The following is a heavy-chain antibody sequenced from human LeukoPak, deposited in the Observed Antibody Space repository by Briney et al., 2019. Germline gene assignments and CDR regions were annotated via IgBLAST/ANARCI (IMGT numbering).Heavy chain of an antibody. CDR1: GFTFSSYS. Sequence: GGSLRLSCAASGFTFSSYSMNWVRQAPGKGLEWVSSISSSSSYIYYADPVKGRFTISRDNAKNSLYLQMNSLRAEDTAVYYCARGDCSSTSCLDYWGQGTLVTVSS. CDR2: ISSSSSYI. D-gene: IGHD2-2*01. CDR3: ARGDCSSTSCLDY. V-gene: IGHV3-21*01. J-gene: IGHJ4*02.